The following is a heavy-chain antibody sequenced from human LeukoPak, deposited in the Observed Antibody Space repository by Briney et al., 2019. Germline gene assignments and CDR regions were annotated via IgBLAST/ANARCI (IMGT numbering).Heavy chain of an antibody. CDR2: IYYSGST. D-gene: IGHD3-9*01. Sequence: PSETLSLTCTVSGGSISSYYWSWIRQPPGKGLEWIGYIYYSGSTNYNPSLKSRVTISVDTSKNQFSLKLSSVTAADTAVYYCARASRPFDWLLFYDYWGQGTLVTVSS. J-gene: IGHJ4*02. CDR3: ARASRPFDWLLFYDY. V-gene: IGHV4-59*01. CDR1: GGSISSYY.